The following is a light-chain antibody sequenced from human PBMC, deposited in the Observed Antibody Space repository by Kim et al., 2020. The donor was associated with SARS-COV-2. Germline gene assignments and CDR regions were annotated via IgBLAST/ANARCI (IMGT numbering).Light chain of an antibody. J-gene: IGKJ4*01. CDR2: EVS. CDR1: QSVSSRY. V-gene: IGKV3-20*01. CDR3: HQYCCSPLT. Sequence: SPGGRATFSCRARQSVSSRYLAWYQQKPGQAPRLLIHEVSSRATGIPERFSGSGSGTDFTLTISRLEPEDFAVYYCHQYCCSPLTFGGGTKVDIK.